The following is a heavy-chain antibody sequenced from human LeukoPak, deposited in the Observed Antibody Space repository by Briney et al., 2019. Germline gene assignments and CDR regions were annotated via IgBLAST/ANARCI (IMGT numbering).Heavy chain of an antibody. CDR2: IYYSGST. Sequence: SETLSLTCTVSGGSISSSSYYWSWIRQPPGKGLEWIGYIYYSGSTYYNPSLKSRVTISVDTSKNQFSLKLSSVTAADTAVYYCARSLYYYDSSGYLDYWGQGTLVTVSS. CDR3: ARSLYYYDSSGYLDY. V-gene: IGHV4-30-4*08. D-gene: IGHD3-22*01. CDR1: GGSISSSSYY. J-gene: IGHJ4*02.